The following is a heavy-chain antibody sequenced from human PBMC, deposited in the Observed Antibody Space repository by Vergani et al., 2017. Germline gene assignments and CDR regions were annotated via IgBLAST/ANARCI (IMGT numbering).Heavy chain of an antibody. D-gene: IGHD3-10*01. CDR2: IIPIFGTA. J-gene: IGHJ4*02. Sequence: QVQLVQSGAEVKKPGSSVKVSCKASGGTFSSYAISCVRQAPGQGLEWMGGIIPIFGTANYAQKFQGRVTITADKSTSTAYMELSSLRSEDTAVYYCASADYYGSGSYYPREVDYWGQGTLVTVSS. CDR3: ASADYYGSGSYYPREVDY. V-gene: IGHV1-69*06. CDR1: GGTFSSYA.